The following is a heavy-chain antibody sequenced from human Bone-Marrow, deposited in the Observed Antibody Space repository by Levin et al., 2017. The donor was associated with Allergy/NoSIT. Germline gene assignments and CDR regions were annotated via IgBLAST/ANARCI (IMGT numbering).Heavy chain of an antibody. J-gene: IGHJ5*02. D-gene: IGHD2-21*02. CDR1: GGTFSSYA. CDR2: IIPIFGTA. V-gene: IGHV1-69*13. CDR3: ARDRMVTAPDNWFDP. Sequence: SVKVSCKASGGTFSSYAISWVRQAPGQGLEWMGGIIPIFGTANYAQKFQGRVTITADESTSTAYMELSSLRSEDTAVYYCARDRMVTAPDNWFDPWGQGTLVTVSS.